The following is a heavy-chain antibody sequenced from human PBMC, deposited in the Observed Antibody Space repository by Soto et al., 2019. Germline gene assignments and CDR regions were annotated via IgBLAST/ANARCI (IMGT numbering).Heavy chain of an antibody. CDR1: GYTFDSHD. Sequence: QVQLVQSGAEVKKPGASLRVSCKAFGYTFDSHDISWVRQAPGQGLEWMGWTSGDNGKTNYAEKFQGRVTMTTDTATSAAYLELRNLRSDDPAVYYCARDNYYRAMNVWGQGTTVTVSS. CDR2: TSGDNGKT. CDR3: ARDNYYRAMNV. J-gene: IGHJ6*02. V-gene: IGHV1-18*01.